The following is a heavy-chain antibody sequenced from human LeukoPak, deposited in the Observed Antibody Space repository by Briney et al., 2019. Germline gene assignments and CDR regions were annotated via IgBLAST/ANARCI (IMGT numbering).Heavy chain of an antibody. D-gene: IGHD3-9*01. CDR2: IRYDGSNK. CDR1: GFTFSSYG. V-gene: IGHV3-30*02. J-gene: IGHJ4*02. CDR3: AKDGYFDWLSNGSFDY. Sequence: QPGGSLRLSCAASGFTFSSYGMHWVRQAPGKGLEWVAFIRYDGSNKYYADSVKGRFTISRDNSKNTLYLQMNSLRAEDTAVYYCAKDGYFDWLSNGSFDYWGQGTLVTVSS.